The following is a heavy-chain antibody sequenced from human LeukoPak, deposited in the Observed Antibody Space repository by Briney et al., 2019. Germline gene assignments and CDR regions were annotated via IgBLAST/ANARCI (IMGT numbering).Heavy chain of an antibody. CDR2: IDWTGESL. Sequence: PGRSLRLSCAASGFTFDDYAMHWVRQVPGKGLEWVSEIDWTGESLHYGNSAKGRFTVSRDNAKNSLYLQMDSLRPEDTALYYCAKEGSVCTDGICRYLDFWGQGTLVTVSS. J-gene: IGHJ4*02. CDR1: GFTFDDYA. V-gene: IGHV3-9*01. D-gene: IGHD3-10*01. CDR3: AKEGSVCTDGICRYLDF.